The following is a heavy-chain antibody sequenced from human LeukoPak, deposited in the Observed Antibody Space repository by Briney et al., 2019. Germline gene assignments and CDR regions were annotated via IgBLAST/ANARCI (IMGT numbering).Heavy chain of an antibody. CDR1: GYTLTELS. V-gene: IGHV1-24*01. CDR3: ATAGWPARYFDY. CDR2: FDPEDGET. J-gene: IGHJ4*02. Sequence: GASVKVSCKVSGYTLTELSMHWVRQTPGKGLEWMGGFDPEDGETIYAQKFQGRVTMTEDTSTDTAYMELSSLGSEDTAVYYCATAGWPARYFDYWGQGTLVTVSS.